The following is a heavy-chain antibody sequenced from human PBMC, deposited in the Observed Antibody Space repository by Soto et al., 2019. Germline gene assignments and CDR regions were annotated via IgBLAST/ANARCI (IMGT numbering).Heavy chain of an antibody. J-gene: IGHJ4*02. CDR3: AREHPSYYDFWSAPLG. CDR1: GGSISSGGYY. D-gene: IGHD3-3*01. CDR2: IYYSGST. Sequence: SETLSLTCTVSGGSISSGGYYWSWIRQHPGKGLEWIGYIYYSGSTYYNPSLKSRVTISVDTSKNQFSLKLSSVTAADTAVYYCAREHPSYYDFWSAPLGWGQGTLVTVSS. V-gene: IGHV4-31*03.